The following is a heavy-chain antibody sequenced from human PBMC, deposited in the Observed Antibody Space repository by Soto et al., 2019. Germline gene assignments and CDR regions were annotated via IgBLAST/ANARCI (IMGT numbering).Heavy chain of an antibody. CDR3: ARVRGAAAKREHGY. D-gene: IGHD6-13*01. V-gene: IGHV1-8*01. CDR1: GYTFTCYD. J-gene: IGHJ4*02. CDR2: MNPNSGNT. Sequence: GPSVKVSCKAPGYTFTCYDINWVRQATGQGLEWMGWMNPNSGNTGYAQKFQGRVTMTRNTSISTAYMELSSLRSEDTAVYYCARVRGAAAKREHGYWGQGTLVTVSS.